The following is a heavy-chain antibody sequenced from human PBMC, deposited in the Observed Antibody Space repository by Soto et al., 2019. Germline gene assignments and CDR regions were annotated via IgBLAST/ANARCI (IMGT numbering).Heavy chain of an antibody. CDR3: ATEASSSASYLYNPMRN. D-gene: IGHD6-6*01. J-gene: IGHJ1*01. CDR2: INPISGGT. Sequence: ASVEVSCKASGYTFTGNSIHWVRQAPGQGLEWMGWINPISGGTNYAQRFQGRVTMTRDESINTAYMELSSLRSDDTAVYYCATEASSSASYLYNPMRNWGQGTLVTVSS. CDR1: GYTFTGNS. V-gene: IGHV1-2*02.